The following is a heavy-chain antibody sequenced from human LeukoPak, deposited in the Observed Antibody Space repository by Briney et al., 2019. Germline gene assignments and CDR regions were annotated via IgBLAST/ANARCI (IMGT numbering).Heavy chain of an antibody. V-gene: IGHV3-30*18. CDR1: GFTFSSLS. Sequence: GGSLRLSCAATGFTFSSLSMHWVRQAPGKGLEWVAVTSYDGSNKYYADSVKGRFTISRDNSKNTLYLQMNSLRTEDTAVYYCAKGRVGANGYYYYGMDVWGQGTTVTVSS. J-gene: IGHJ6*02. CDR3: AKGRVGANGYYYYGMDV. D-gene: IGHD1-26*01. CDR2: TSYDGSNK.